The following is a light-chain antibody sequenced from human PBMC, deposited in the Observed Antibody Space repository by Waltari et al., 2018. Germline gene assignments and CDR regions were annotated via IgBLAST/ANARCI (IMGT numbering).Light chain of an antibody. CDR2: DIK. V-gene: IGLV2-11*01. CDR1: SNDVGGYNY. J-gene: IGLJ3*02. Sequence: QSALTQPRSVSGSPGQSVTISCTGTSNDVGGYNYVPWYQQHPDKPPKLIIYDIKKRPSGVPDRFSGSKSGNTASLTISGLQAEDEADYYCCSYVGSNTYWVFGGGTKLTVL. CDR3: CSYVGSNTYWV.